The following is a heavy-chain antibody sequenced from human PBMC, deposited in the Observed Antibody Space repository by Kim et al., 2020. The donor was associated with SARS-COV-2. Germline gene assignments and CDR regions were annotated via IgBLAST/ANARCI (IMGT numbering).Heavy chain of an antibody. J-gene: IGHJ4*02. CDR3: AQNSSGWRNNDIDY. V-gene: IGHV4-34*01. Sequence: NPDLKRGITISVDASKNQFSLKLSSVTAADTAVYYCAQNSSGWRNNDIDYWGQGTLVTVSS. D-gene: IGHD6-19*01.